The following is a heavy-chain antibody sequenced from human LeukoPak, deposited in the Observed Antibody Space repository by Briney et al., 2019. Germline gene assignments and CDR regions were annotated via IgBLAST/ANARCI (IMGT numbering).Heavy chain of an antibody. CDR2: ISSSGSTI. CDR1: GFTFSDYY. V-gene: IGHV3-11*01. CDR3: AIFGYYLQFDY. D-gene: IGHD3-22*01. J-gene: IGHJ4*02. Sequence: GRSLRLSCAASGFTFSDYYMSWIRQAPGKGLEWVSYISSSGSTIYYADSVKGRFTISRDNSKNTLYLQMNSLRAEDTAVYYCAIFGYYLQFDYWGQGTLVTVSS.